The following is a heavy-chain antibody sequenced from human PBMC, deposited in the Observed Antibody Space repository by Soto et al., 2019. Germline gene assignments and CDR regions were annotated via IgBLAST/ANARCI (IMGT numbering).Heavy chain of an antibody. Sequence: ASVKVSCKASGYTFTGYYMHWVRQAPGQGLEWMGWINPNSGGTNYAQKFQGRVTMTRDTSISTAYMELSRLRSDDTAVYYCARALGVVVTGTTNNWFDPWGQGTLVTVSS. D-gene: IGHD1-7*01. J-gene: IGHJ5*02. CDR1: GYTFTGYY. CDR3: ARALGVVVTGTTNNWFDP. CDR2: INPNSGGT. V-gene: IGHV1-2*02.